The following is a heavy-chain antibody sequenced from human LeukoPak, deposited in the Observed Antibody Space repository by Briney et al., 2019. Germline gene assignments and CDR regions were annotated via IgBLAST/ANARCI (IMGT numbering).Heavy chain of an antibody. Sequence: ASVKVSCKASGYTFTGYYMHWVRQAPGQGLEWMGWINPNSGGTNYAQKFQGRVTMTRDTSISTAYMELSRLRSDDTAVCYCAREGSGYYYPLDYWGQGTLVTVSS. CDR3: AREGSGYYYPLDY. V-gene: IGHV1-2*02. J-gene: IGHJ4*02. CDR1: GYTFTGYY. D-gene: IGHD3-22*01. CDR2: INPNSGGT.